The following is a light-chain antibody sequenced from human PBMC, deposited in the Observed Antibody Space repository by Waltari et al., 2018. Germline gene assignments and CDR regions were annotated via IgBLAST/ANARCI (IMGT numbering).Light chain of an antibody. CDR1: QSVSRSF. Sequence: EIVLTQSPGTLSLSLGERATLSCRASQSVSRSFLAWYQQKPGQSPRLLIYGASSRATGIPDRFSGSGSGTDFTLTISRLEPEDFAVYYCQQYDSSRPTFGPGTKVEIK. CDR3: QQYDSSRPT. J-gene: IGKJ1*01. V-gene: IGKV3-20*01. CDR2: GAS.